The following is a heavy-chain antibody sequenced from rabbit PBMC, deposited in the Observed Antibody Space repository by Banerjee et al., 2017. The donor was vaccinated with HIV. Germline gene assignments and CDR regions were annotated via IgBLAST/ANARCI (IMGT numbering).Heavy chain of an antibody. CDR2: INTSSGNT. V-gene: IGHV1S45*01. Sequence: QEQLEESGGDLVKPEGSLTLTCTASGFSFSNKYVMCWVRQAPGKGLEWIACINTSSGNTVYATWAKGRFTISRTSSTTVALQMTSLTAADTATYFCARDLGGAAGWNFNLWGQGTLVTVS. D-gene: IGHD4-2*01. J-gene: IGHJ4*01. CDR3: ARDLGGAAGWNFNL. CDR1: GFSFSNKYV.